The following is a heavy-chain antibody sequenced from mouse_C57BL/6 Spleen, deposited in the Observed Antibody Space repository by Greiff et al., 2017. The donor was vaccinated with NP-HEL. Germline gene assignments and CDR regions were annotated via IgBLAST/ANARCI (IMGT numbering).Heavy chain of an antibody. CDR2: IDPETGGT. CDR3: TRGSYDYEYAMDY. V-gene: IGHV1-15*01. J-gene: IGHJ4*01. D-gene: IGHD2-4*01. CDR1: GYTFTDYE. Sequence: VQLQQSGAELVRPGASVTLSCKASGYTFTDYEMHWVKQTPVHGLEWIGAIDPETGGTAYNQKFKGKATLTADKSSSTAYIELRSLTSEDSAVYYCTRGSYDYEYAMDYWGQGTSVTVSS.